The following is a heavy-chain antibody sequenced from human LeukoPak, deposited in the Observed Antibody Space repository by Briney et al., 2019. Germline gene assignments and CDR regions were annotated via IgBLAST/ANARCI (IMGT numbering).Heavy chain of an antibody. V-gene: IGHV1-8*01. CDR2: MNHNSANT. CDR3: ARGKEVSWVGEKAGQH. CDR1: GYTFTSYD. D-gene: IGHD3-10*01. J-gene: IGHJ1*01. Sequence: ASVKVSCKASGYTFTSYDINWVRQATGQGLEWVGWMNHNSANTGYAQRFQGIVTLTRDTSVSTAYMELSRLRSEDTAVYYCARGKEVSWVGEKAGQHWGQGTLVTVPS.